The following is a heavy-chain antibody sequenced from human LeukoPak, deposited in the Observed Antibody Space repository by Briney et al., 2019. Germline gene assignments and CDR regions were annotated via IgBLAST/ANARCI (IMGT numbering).Heavy chain of an antibody. D-gene: IGHD3/OR15-3a*01. V-gene: IGHV3-7*03. CDR1: GFTFGDTW. CDR3: ATSYDMGWLIGY. J-gene: IGHJ4*02. CDR2: IKQVGSEK. Sequence: GGSLRLSCAASGFTFGDTWMNWVRQVPGQGLEWVANIKQVGSEKFYVASVKGRFTISRDNGKSSLYLQMNSLRAEDTALYYCATSYDMGWLIGYWGQGTLVTVSS.